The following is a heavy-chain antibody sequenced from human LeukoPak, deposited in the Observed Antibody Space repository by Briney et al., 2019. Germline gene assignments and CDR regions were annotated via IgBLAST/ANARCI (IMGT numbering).Heavy chain of an antibody. CDR3: ARSYCSGGSCLNWFDP. J-gene: IGHJ5*02. D-gene: IGHD2-15*01. V-gene: IGHV4-4*07. Sequence: SETLSLTCTVSGGSISSYYWSWIRQPAGKGLEWIGRIYTSGSTNYNPSLKSRVTMSVGPSKNQFSLKLTSVTAADTAVYYCARSYCSGGSCLNWFDPWGLGTLVTVSS. CDR1: GGSISSYY. CDR2: IYTSGST.